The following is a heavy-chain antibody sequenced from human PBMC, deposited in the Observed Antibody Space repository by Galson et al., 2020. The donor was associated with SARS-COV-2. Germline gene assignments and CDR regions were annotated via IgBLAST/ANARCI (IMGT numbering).Heavy chain of an antibody. V-gene: IGHV3-30-3*01. CDR2: ISYDGSNK. CDR1: GFTFSSYA. D-gene: IGHD3-16*02. Sequence: GESLKISCAASGFTFSSYAMHWVRQAPGKGLEWVAVISYDGSNKYYADSVKGRFTISRDNSKNTLYLQTNSLRAEDTAVYYCARDPMITFGGVIGIDYYYYGMDVWGQGTTVTVSS. J-gene: IGHJ6*02. CDR3: ARDPMITFGGVIGIDYYYYGMDV.